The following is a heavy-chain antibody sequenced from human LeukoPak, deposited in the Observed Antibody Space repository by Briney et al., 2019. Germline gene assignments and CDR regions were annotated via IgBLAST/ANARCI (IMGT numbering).Heavy chain of an antibody. CDR2: ISYDGSNK. Sequence: PGGSLRLSCAASGFTFSSYGMHWVRQAPGKGLEWVAVISYDGSNKYYADSVKGRFTISRDNSKNTLYLQMNSLRAEDTAVYYCAREGGPATIPPLGDKYFQHWGQGTLVTVSS. CDR3: AREGGPATIPPLGDKYFQH. D-gene: IGHD2-2*01. V-gene: IGHV3-30*03. CDR1: GFTFSSYG. J-gene: IGHJ1*01.